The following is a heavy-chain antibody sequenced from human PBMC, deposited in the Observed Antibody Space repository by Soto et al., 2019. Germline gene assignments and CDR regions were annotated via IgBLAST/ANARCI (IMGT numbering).Heavy chain of an antibody. CDR3: ARYSGYTYYFDY. V-gene: IGHV3-74*01. CDR1: GFTFSSYW. D-gene: IGHD5-12*01. J-gene: IGHJ4*02. Sequence: GGSLRLSCAASGFTFSSYWMHWVRQAPGKGLVWVSRNNSDGSSTSYEDSVKGRFTISRDNAKNMLHLQMNSLRAEDTAVYYCARYSGYTYYFDYWGQGTLVTVSS. CDR2: NNSDGSST.